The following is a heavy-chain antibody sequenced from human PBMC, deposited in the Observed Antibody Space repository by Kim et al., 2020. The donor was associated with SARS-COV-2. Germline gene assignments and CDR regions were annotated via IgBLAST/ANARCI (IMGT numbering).Heavy chain of an antibody. J-gene: IGHJ3*02. CDR1: GGSISSYY. D-gene: IGHD6-13*01. Sequence: SETLSLTCTVSGGSISSYYWSWIRQPPGKGLEWIGYIYYSGSTNYNPSLKSRVTISVDTSKNQFSLKLSSVTAADTAVYYCARIHRQQLDDAFDIWGQGTMVTVSS. CDR2: IYYSGST. V-gene: IGHV4-59*13. CDR3: ARIHRQQLDDAFDI.